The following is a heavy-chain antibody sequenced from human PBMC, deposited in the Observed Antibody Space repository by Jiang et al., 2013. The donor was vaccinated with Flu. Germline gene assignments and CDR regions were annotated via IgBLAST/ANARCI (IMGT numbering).Heavy chain of an antibody. V-gene: IGHV1-3*01. D-gene: IGHD3-3*01. CDR2: INAGNGNT. J-gene: IGHJ2*01. CDR1: GYSFTNYA. CDR3: ASRPSPITRSISSL. Sequence: AEVKKPGASVKVSCKASGYSFTNYAMHWVRQAPGXRLEWMGWINAGNGNTKXSQKFQGRVSVTRDTPASTVYMELSSLRSEDTAVYYCASRPSPITRSISSLWGLAPWS.